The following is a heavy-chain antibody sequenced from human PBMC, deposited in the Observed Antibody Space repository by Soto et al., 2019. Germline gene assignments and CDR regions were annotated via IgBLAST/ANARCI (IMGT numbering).Heavy chain of an antibody. CDR3: AKEAVAAIDY. Sequence: GESLKISCKGSGYSFTSYWIGWVRQMPGKGLEWMGIIYPGDSDTRYSPSFQGQVTISADKSISTAYLQMNSLRAEDTAVYYCAKEAVAAIDYWGQGTLVTVSS. CDR2: IYPGDSDT. D-gene: IGHD6-19*01. V-gene: IGHV5-51*01. CDR1: GYSFTSYW. J-gene: IGHJ4*02.